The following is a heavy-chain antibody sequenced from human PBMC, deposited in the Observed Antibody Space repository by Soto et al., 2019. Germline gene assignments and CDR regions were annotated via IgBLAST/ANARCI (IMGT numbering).Heavy chain of an antibody. CDR2: ISFDGRND. Sequence: PGGSLRLSCAAACFTFRRYDMHWVRQAPGKGLEWVAVISFDGRNDNYADSVKGRFTISRDKSKTKLYLQMNSLRAEDTAVYYCAKPIVAAGYYGMDVWGQGT. J-gene: IGHJ6*02. CDR3: AKPIVAAGYYGMDV. V-gene: IGHV3-30*18. CDR1: CFTFRRYD. D-gene: IGHD6-13*01.